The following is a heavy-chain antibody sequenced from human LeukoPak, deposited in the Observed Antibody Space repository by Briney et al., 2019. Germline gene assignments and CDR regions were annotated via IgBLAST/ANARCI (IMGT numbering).Heavy chain of an antibody. V-gene: IGHV4-39*01. CDR3: ARRVGTWSVNWFDP. CDR2: FYYGGSYSGST. CDR1: GGSISSGTYY. J-gene: IGHJ5*02. D-gene: IGHD4-23*01. Sequence: SETLSLTCTVSGGSISSGTYYWGWFRRPPGKGLEWIGSFYYGGSYSGSTFYNPSLKSRVTVSVDTSKNQFSLKVTSVTAADTAVYYCARRVGTWSVNWFDPWGQGTLVTVSS.